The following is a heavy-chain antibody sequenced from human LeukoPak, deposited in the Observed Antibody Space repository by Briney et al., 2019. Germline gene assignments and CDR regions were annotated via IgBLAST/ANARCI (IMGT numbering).Heavy chain of an antibody. CDR3: ARDDYYYDSSGYSADY. V-gene: IGHV1-18*01. CDR1: GYTFTSYG. CDR2: ISAYNGNT. D-gene: IGHD3-22*01. Sequence: ASVKVSCKASGYTFTSYGISWVRQAPGQGLEWMGWISAYNGNTNYAQKLQGRVTMTTDTSTSTAYMELRSLRSDDTAVYYCARDDYYYDSSGYSADYWGQGTLVTVSS. J-gene: IGHJ4*02.